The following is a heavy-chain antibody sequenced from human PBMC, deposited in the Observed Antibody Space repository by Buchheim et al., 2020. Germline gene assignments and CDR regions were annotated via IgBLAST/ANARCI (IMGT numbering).Heavy chain of an antibody. Sequence: QVQLVESGGGVVQPGRSLRLSCAASGFTFSSYAMHWVRQAPGKGLEWVAVISYDGSNKYYADSVKGRFTISRDNSKNKLYLQMNSLRAEDTAVYYCARAGSRSMEAVAGHWGQGTL. V-gene: IGHV3-30*04. J-gene: IGHJ4*02. CDR2: ISYDGSNK. D-gene: IGHD6-19*01. CDR3: ARAGSRSMEAVAGH. CDR1: GFTFSSYA.